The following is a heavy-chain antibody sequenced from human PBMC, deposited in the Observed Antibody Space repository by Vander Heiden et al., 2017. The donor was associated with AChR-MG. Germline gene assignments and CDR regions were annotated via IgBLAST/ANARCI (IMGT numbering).Heavy chain of an antibody. V-gene: IGHV3-30*18. CDR3: AKDKSHDYGDYGCFDY. Sequence: QVQLVESGGGVVQPGRSLRLSCAASGFTFSSYGMHWVRQAPGKGLEWVAVISYDGSNKYYADSVKGRFTISRDNSKNTRYLKMNSLRAEDTAVYYCAKDKSHDYGDYGCFDYWGQGTLVTVSS. CDR1: GFTFSSYG. D-gene: IGHD4-17*01. CDR2: ISYDGSNK. J-gene: IGHJ4*02.